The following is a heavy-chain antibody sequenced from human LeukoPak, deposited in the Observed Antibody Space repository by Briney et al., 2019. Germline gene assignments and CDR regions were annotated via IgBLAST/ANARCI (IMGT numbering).Heavy chain of an antibody. CDR3: ARDPFAMIVVVSGMDV. D-gene: IGHD3-22*01. CDR2: INPNSGGT. Sequence: GASVKVSCKASGYTFTGYYMHWVRQAPGPGLEWMGWINPNSGGTNYAQKFQGRVTMTRDTSISTAYMELSRLRSDDTAVYYCARDPFAMIVVVSGMDVWGQGTTVTVSS. V-gene: IGHV1-2*02. J-gene: IGHJ6*02. CDR1: GYTFTGYY.